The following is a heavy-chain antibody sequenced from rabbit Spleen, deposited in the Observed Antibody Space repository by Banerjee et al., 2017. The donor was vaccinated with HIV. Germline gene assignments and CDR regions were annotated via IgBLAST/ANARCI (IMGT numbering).Heavy chain of an antibody. V-gene: IGHV1S40*01. CDR1: GVSFSGSSY. J-gene: IGHJ6*01. D-gene: IGHD8-1*01. Sequence: LVESGGGLVQPGASLTLTCTASGVSFSGSSYMCWVRQAPGKGLEWIACIDAGSSDSTYYATWAKGRFTVSKASSTTVTLQMTSLTAADTATYFCARDGAGGSYFALWGPGTLVTVS. CDR2: IDAGSSDST. CDR3: ARDGAGGSYFAL.